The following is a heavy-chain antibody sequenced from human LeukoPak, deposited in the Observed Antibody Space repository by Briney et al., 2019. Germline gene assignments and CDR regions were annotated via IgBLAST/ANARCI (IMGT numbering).Heavy chain of an antibody. Sequence: SETLSLTCAVYGGSFSGYYWSWIRQPPGKGLEWIGEINHSGSTNYNPSLKSRVTISVDTSKNQFSLKLSSVTAADTAVYYCARRYCSGGSCPFQHWGQGTLVTVSS. J-gene: IGHJ1*01. CDR1: GGSFSGYY. D-gene: IGHD2-15*01. CDR3: ARRYCSGGSCPFQH. V-gene: IGHV4-34*01. CDR2: INHSGST.